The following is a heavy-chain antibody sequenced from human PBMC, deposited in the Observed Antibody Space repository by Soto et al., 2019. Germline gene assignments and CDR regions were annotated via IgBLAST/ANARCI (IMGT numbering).Heavy chain of an antibody. D-gene: IGHD3-3*01. J-gene: IGHJ5*02. V-gene: IGHV4-59*01. CDR3: ARSTYYDFWSGYYGNWFDP. CDR1: GGSISSYY. Sequence: SETLSLTCTVSGGSISSYYWSWIRQPPGKGLEWIGYIYYSGSTNYSPSLNSRVTISVDTSKNQFSLKLSSVTAADAAVYYCARSTYYDFWSGYYGNWFDPWGQGTLVTVSS. CDR2: IYYSGST.